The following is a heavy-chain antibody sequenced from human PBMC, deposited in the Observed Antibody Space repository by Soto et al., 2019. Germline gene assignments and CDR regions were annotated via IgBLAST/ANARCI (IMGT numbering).Heavy chain of an antibody. CDR3: TRSSSTVTTLDY. CDR2: IYHSGSS. D-gene: IGHD2-2*01. J-gene: IGHJ4*02. V-gene: IGHV4-30-2*01. CDR1: GGSLSSGGYS. Sequence: QLQLQESGSGLVKPSQTLSLTCAVSGGSLSSGGYSWSWIRQPPGKGLEWVGYIYHSGSSYYNPPRESRVTISIYMAKNLAPLKPSSVTASDPAVYYCTRSSSTVTTLDYWGQGTLVTVSS.